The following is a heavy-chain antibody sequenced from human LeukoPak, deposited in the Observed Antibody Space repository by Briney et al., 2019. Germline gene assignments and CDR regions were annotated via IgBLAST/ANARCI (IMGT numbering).Heavy chain of an antibody. V-gene: IGHV1-2*02. D-gene: IGHD6-6*01. Sequence: ASVKVSCKASGYTFSDYYIHWVRQAPGQGLEWMGWINPTSGGTTYAQKFQGRVTMTRDTSISTVYMELTRLRSDDTAVYYCARGGPIYSGSSAPFDYWGQGTLVTVSS. CDR3: ARGGPIYSGSSAPFDY. CDR1: GYTFSDYY. J-gene: IGHJ4*02. CDR2: INPTSGGT.